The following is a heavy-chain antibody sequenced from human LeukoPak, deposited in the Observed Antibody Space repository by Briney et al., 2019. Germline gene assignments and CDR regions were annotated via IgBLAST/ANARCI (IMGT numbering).Heavy chain of an antibody. Sequence: GGSLRLSCVAYGFTFNAYSMNWARQAPGKGLEWISYIRSRDGIVSYADSVKGRFTISTDTAKSSLFLQMNGLSADDTAVYYCVRDYVYAFDIWGQGTMVTVSP. CDR3: VRDYVYAFDI. J-gene: IGHJ3*02. D-gene: IGHD3-16*01. CDR1: GFTFNAYS. V-gene: IGHV3-48*01. CDR2: IRSRDGIV.